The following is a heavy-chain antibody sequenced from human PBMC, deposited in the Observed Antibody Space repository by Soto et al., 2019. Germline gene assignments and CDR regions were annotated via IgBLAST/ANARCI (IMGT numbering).Heavy chain of an antibody. V-gene: IGHV1-18*04. CDR2: ISGQIAKT. CDR1: GYSFHNYG. CDR3: ARGPPSGSFSLTPRF. Sequence: GPGVRKPGASVKVSCTASGYSFHNYGIIWVRQAPGQGLEWMGWISGQIAKTNFAQKFQGRVSMTTDTSTNTAYMELSSLRSDDTAIYYCARGPPSGSFSLTPRFWGQGSVVTVSS. D-gene: IGHD1-26*01. J-gene: IGHJ4*02.